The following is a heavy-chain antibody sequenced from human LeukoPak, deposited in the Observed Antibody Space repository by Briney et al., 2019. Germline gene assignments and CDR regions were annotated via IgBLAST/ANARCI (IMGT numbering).Heavy chain of an antibody. D-gene: IGHD3-9*01. J-gene: IGHJ4*02. CDR1: GGSIGNFD. CDR3: ARADWSTYYFDY. V-gene: IGHV4-59*01. CDR2: ICYSGST. Sequence: SETLSLTCTVSGGSIGNFDWNWIRRPPGKGLEWIGYICYSGSTKYNPSLKSRVTISVDISNNQFSLRLSSVTAADTAVYYCARADWSTYYFDYWGQGTLVTVSS.